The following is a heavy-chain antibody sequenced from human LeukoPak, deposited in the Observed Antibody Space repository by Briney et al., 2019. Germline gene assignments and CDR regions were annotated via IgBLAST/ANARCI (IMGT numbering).Heavy chain of an antibody. V-gene: IGHV3-23*01. D-gene: IGHD3-10*01. J-gene: IGHJ4*02. CDR2: LTGGGGST. Sequence: GGSLRLSCAASGFTFSSYAMSWVRQGPGKGLEWVSALTGGGGSTYYADSVKGRFTISRDNSKNTLYLQMNSLRAEDTAVYYCVKDLRAYYYGSGSYHHWGQGTLVTVSS. CDR1: GFTFSSYA. CDR3: VKDLRAYYYGSGSYHH.